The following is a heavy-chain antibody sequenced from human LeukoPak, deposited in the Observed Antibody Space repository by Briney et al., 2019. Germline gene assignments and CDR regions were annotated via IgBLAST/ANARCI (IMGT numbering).Heavy chain of an antibody. Sequence: GESLKISCRGSGYRFTNYWIGWVRQMPDKGLEWVGIIYPGESETRYSPSFQGHVSISADKSISTAYLQWSSLKASDTAMYYCARLYLHCTGSTCLDIDYWGQGTLVTVSS. D-gene: IGHD2-15*01. J-gene: IGHJ4*02. V-gene: IGHV5-51*01. CDR1: GYRFTNYW. CDR3: ARLYLHCTGSTCLDIDY. CDR2: IYPGESET.